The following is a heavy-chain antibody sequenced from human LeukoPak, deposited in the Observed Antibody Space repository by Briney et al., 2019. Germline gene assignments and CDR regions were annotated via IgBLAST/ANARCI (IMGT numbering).Heavy chain of an antibody. Sequence: GGSLRLSCAASGISFRNEWMSWVRQAPGKGLEWVANINQDGSERHYADSVKGRFTISRDNAKNSVYLRMDRLRAEDTSMYYCARKARYAMDVWGQGTTVTVSS. CDR2: INQDGSER. V-gene: IGHV3-7*01. CDR1: GISFRNEW. CDR3: ARKARYAMDV. J-gene: IGHJ6*02.